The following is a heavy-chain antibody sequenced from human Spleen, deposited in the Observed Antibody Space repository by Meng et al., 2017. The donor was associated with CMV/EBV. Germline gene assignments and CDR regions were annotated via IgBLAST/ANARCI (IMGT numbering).Heavy chain of an antibody. J-gene: IGHJ4*02. CDR2: INPSDDSI. CDR1: GYTFTSYY. Sequence: ASVKVSCKASGYTFTSYYIHWVRQAPGQGLEWMGVINPSDDSISYAQKFQGRVTLTRDTSINTGYMELTRLTSDDTAVYYCARDNNWGPDYWGQGTLVTVSS. V-gene: IGHV1-46*01. CDR3: ARDNNWGPDY. D-gene: IGHD7-27*01.